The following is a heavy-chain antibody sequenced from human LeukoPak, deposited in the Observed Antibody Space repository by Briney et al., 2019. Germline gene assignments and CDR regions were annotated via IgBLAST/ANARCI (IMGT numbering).Heavy chain of an antibody. CDR3: ARVIGYFDY. CDR2: INTDGTST. Sequence: GGSLRLSCVASGFTFSTYWMHWVRQAPGKGLVWVSRINTDGTSTTYADSVKGRFTISRDNAKNSLYLQMNSLRAEDTAVYYCARVIGYFDYWGQGTLVTVSS. J-gene: IGHJ4*02. V-gene: IGHV3-74*01. CDR1: GFTFSTYW.